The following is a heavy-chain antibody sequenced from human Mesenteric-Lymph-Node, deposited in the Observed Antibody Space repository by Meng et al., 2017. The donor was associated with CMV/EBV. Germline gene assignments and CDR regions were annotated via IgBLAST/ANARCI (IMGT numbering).Heavy chain of an antibody. CDR3: STTRGHNPYYFDS. D-gene: IGHD3-10*01. CDR1: GDTFSNYD. J-gene: IGHJ4*02. CDR2: IIAIFATT. Sequence: CKASGDTFSNYDISWVRQAPGQGLEWMGGIIAIFATTHYAQRFQDRITITTDESKTTAYLDLSGLRSEDTAVYYCSTTRGHNPYYFDSWGQGTLVTVSS. V-gene: IGHV1-69*05.